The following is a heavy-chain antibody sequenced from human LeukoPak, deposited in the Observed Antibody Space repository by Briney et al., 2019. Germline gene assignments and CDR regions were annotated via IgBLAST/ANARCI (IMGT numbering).Heavy chain of an antibody. CDR1: GVSISSYY. D-gene: IGHD1-1*01. CDR2: GYYSGDT. Sequence: SETLSLTCSVSGVSISSYYWTWIRQSLGKGLEWIGYGYYSGDTNYNPSLKIRVTISVDTSRDQFSLRLTSVTAADTGVYYCVGYSRVPGTYHLPYWGRGTLVTVSS. V-gene: IGHV4-59*01. CDR3: VGYSRVPGTYHLPY. J-gene: IGHJ4*02.